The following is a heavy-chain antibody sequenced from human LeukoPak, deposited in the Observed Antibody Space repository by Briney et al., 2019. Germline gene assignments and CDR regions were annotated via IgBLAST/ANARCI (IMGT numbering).Heavy chain of an antibody. Sequence: GASVKVSCKASGYTFTGYYMHWVRQAPGQGLEWMGWINPNSGGTNYAQKFQGRVTMTRDTSISTAYMELSRLRSDDTAVYYCARGVSFWSGYYDYWGQGTLVTASS. J-gene: IGHJ4*02. CDR1: GYTFTGYY. V-gene: IGHV1-2*02. CDR2: INPNSGGT. CDR3: ARGVSFWSGYYDY. D-gene: IGHD3-3*01.